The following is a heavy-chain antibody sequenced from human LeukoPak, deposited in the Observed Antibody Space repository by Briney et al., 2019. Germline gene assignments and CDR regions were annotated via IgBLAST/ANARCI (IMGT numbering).Heavy chain of an antibody. D-gene: IGHD3-22*01. J-gene: IGHJ4*02. CDR1: GGSISISSYY. CDR2: IYYSEST. CDR3: ARDSGYDSSGYYYLDY. V-gene: IGHV4-39*07. Sequence: SETLSLTRTVSGGSISISSYYWGSIRQPPGKGLEWNRSIYYSESTYYNPSIKSRVTISVDTSKNQFSLKLSSVTAADTAVYYCARDSGYDSSGYYYLDYWGQGTLVTVSS.